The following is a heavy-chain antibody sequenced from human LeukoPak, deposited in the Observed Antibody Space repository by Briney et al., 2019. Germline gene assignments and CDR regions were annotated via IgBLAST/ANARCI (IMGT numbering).Heavy chain of an antibody. Sequence: GGSLRPSCAASGFTFSSYWMSWVRQAPGKGLGWVANIKHDGSEKYYVDSVKGRFTISRDNAKNSLYLQMNSLRAEDTAVYYCARGDRITIFGAPYYYYGMDVWGQGTTVTVSS. CDR2: IKHDGSEK. V-gene: IGHV3-7*03. J-gene: IGHJ6*02. CDR3: ARGDRITIFGAPYYYYGMDV. CDR1: GFTFSSYW. D-gene: IGHD3-3*01.